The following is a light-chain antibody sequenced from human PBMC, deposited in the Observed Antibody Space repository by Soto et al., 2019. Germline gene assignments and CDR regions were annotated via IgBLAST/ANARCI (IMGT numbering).Light chain of an antibody. V-gene: IGLV2-8*01. Sequence: QSALTQPPSASGSPGQSVTISCTGNSNDVGHSSFISWCQQHPGKGPKLIIYEVSKRPSGVPDRFSGSKSGNTASLSVSGLQDEDEADYFCNAQADNGKHVFGTGTKLTV. CDR2: EVS. CDR1: SNDVGHSSF. J-gene: IGLJ1*01. CDR3: NAQADNGKHV.